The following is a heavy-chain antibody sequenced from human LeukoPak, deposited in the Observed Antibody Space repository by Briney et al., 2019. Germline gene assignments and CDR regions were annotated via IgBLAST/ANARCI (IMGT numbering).Heavy chain of an antibody. Sequence: PGGSLRLSCAASGFTFSSYSMNWVRQAPGKGLEWVSSISSSSSYIYYADSVKGRFTISRDNAKNSLYLQMNSLRAEDTAVYYFARVYSSGWYEWWAFDYWGQGTLVTVSS. CDR3: ARVYSSGWYEWWAFDY. CDR1: GFTFSSYS. CDR2: ISSSSSYI. V-gene: IGHV3-21*01. J-gene: IGHJ4*02. D-gene: IGHD6-19*01.